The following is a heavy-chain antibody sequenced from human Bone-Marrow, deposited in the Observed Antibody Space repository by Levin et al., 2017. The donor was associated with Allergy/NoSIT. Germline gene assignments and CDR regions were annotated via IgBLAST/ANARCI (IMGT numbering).Heavy chain of an antibody. CDR2: IKSKTDGGTT. CDR1: GFTFSNAW. J-gene: IGHJ6*02. Sequence: AGGSLRLSCAASGFTFSNAWMSWVRQAPGKGLEWVGRIKSKTDGGTTDYAAPVKGRFTISRDDSKNTLYLQMNSLKTEDTAVYYCTTSANGDYVDYYYGMDVWGQGTTVTVSS. V-gene: IGHV3-15*01. CDR3: TTSANGDYVDYYYGMDV. D-gene: IGHD4-17*01.